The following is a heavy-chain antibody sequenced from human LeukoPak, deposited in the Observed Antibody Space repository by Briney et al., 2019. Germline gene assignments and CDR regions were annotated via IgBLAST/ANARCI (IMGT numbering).Heavy chain of an antibody. CDR3: AKGGYYYDSSGHDY. V-gene: IGHV3-43*02. Sequence: GGSLRLSCAASGFTFDDYAMHWVRQALGKGLEWVSLISGDGGRTYYAEFVEGRFTISRDNSKNSLYLQMNSMRTEDTALYYCAKGGYYYDSSGHDYWGQGTLVTVSS. CDR2: ISGDGGRT. J-gene: IGHJ4*02. D-gene: IGHD3-22*01. CDR1: GFTFDDYA.